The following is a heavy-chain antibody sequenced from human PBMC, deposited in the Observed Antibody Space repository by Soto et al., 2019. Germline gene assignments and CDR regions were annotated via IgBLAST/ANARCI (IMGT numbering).Heavy chain of an antibody. V-gene: IGHV1-18*01. Sequence: ASVKVSCKVSGYTLTELSMHWVRQAPGKGLEWMGWISAYNGNTNYAQKLQGRVTMTTDTSTSTAYMELRSLRSDDTAVYYCARADGSGSYSLFDYWGQGTLVTVS. CDR1: GYTLTELS. CDR2: ISAYNGNT. CDR3: ARADGSGSYSLFDY. J-gene: IGHJ4*02. D-gene: IGHD3-10*01.